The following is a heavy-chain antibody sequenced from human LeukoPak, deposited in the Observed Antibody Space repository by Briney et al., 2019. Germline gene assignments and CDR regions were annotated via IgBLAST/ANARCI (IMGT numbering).Heavy chain of an antibody. Sequence: SETLSLTCTVSGGSISSGGYYWSWIRQHPGKGLEWIGSIFYSGSTDYNPSLKSRVTISVDTSKNQFSLKLTSVTAADTAVYYCARDRNRKKIMVRGYEDYGMDAWGQGTTVTVS. CDR1: GGSISSGGYY. CDR3: ARDRNRKKIMVRGYEDYGMDA. CDR2: IFYSGST. J-gene: IGHJ6*02. D-gene: IGHD3-10*01. V-gene: IGHV4-61*08.